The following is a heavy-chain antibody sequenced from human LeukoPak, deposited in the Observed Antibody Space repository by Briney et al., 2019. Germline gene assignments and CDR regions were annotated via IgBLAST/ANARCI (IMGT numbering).Heavy chain of an antibody. CDR1: GGSFSGYY. CDR3: ARVEVGAANRQWYGMDV. CDR2: VDYRGNT. Sequence: SETLSLTCAVYGGSFSGYYWSWIRQPPGKGLEWIGYVDYRGNTNYNPSLKSRVTISIDTSKSLFSLKLNSVTAADTVVYYCARVEVGAANRQWYGMDVWGQGTTVTVSS. J-gene: IGHJ6*02. V-gene: IGHV4-59*01. D-gene: IGHD2-15*01.